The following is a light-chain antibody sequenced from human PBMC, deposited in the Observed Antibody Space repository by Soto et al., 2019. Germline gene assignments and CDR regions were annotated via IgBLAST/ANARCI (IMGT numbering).Light chain of an antibody. CDR1: TSDVGIYNL. CDR3: TSYAGSRSV. J-gene: IGLJ3*02. CDR2: EVD. V-gene: IGLV2-23*02. Sequence: QSALTQPASVSGSPGQSITISCSGTTSDVGIYNLVSWYQQHPGKAPNLVIYEVDKRPSGVPNRFAGSMSGNTASLTISGLQSEDEADYYCTSYAGSRSVFGGGTKLTVL.